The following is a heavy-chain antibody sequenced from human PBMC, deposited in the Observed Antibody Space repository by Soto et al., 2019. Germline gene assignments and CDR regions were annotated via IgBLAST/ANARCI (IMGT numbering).Heavy chain of an antibody. Sequence: GGSLRLSCAASGFTFSNAWMRWVRQAPGKGLEWVGRIKSKTDGGTTDYAAPVKGRFTISRDDSKNTLYLQMNSLKTEDTAVYYCTTTGSPYDFWSGYYSWGGWFDPWGQGTLVTVSS. V-gene: IGHV3-15*01. CDR2: IKSKTDGGTT. J-gene: IGHJ5*02. CDR1: GFTFSNAW. D-gene: IGHD3-3*01. CDR3: TTTGSPYDFWSGYYSWGGWFDP.